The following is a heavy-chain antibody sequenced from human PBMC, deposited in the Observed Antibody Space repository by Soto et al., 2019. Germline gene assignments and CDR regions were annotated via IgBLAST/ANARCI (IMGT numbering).Heavy chain of an antibody. CDR1: GFTFSSYA. V-gene: IGHV3-23*01. J-gene: IGHJ3*02. Sequence: GGSLRLSCAASGFTFSSYAMSWVRQAPGKGLEWVSAISGSGGSTYYADSVKGRFTISGDNSKNTLYLQMNSLRAEDTAVYYCAKVDYDILALKSGAFDIWGQGTMVTVPS. CDR3: AKVDYDILALKSGAFDI. D-gene: IGHD3-9*01. CDR2: ISGSGGST.